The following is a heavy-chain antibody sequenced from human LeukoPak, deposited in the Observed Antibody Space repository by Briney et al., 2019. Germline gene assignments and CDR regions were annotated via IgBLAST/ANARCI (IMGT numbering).Heavy chain of an antibody. V-gene: IGHV4-59*01. D-gene: IGHD3-3*01. J-gene: IGHJ4*02. Sequence: SETLSLTCAVYGGSFSGYYWSWIRQPPGKGLEWIGYIYYSGSTNYNPSPKSRVTISVDTSNNQFSLRLSSVTAADTAVYYCASTKEGNFDYWGQGTLVTVSS. CDR2: IYYSGST. CDR1: GGSFSGYY. CDR3: ASTKEGNFDY.